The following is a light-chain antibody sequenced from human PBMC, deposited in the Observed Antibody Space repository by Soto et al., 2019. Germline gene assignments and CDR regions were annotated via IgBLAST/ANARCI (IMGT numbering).Light chain of an antibody. CDR2: ASV. CDR1: QSDGSNF. J-gene: IGKJ5*01. CDR3: QLYANSPP. Sequence: EVVLTQSPGSLSLSPGERATLSCKTSQSDGSNFVAWYQQKPGQAPRLLIYASVNRATSIPDRFSGSASGTDFTITINRLEPEDFAVYYCQLYANSPPFGQGTRLEVK. V-gene: IGKV3-20*01.